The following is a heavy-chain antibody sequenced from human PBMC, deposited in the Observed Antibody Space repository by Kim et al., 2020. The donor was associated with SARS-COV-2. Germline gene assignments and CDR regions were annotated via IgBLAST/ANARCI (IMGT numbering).Heavy chain of an antibody. V-gene: IGHV3-9*01. D-gene: IGHD1-26*01. J-gene: IGHJ3*02. Sequence: GGSLRLSCAASGFTFDDYAMHWVRQAPGKGLEWVSGISWNSGSIGYADSVKGRFTISRDNAKNSLYLQMNSLRAEDTALYYCAKDERSGSYSNAFDIWGQGTMGTVSS. CDR3: AKDERSGSYSNAFDI. CDR1: GFTFDDYA. CDR2: ISWNSGSI.